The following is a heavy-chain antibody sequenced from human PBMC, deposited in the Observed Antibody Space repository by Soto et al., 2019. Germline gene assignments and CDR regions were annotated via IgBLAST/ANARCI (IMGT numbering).Heavy chain of an antibody. J-gene: IGHJ6*02. D-gene: IGHD3-3*01. Sequence: SQTLSLTCAISGDSVSSNSAAWNWIRQSPSRGLEWLGRTYYRSKWYNDYAVSVKSRITINPDTSKNQFSLQLNSVTPEDTAVYYCARESGYDFWSGYYYYGMDVWGQGTTVTVSS. V-gene: IGHV6-1*01. CDR2: TYYRSKWYN. CDR1: GDSVSSNSAA. CDR3: ARESGYDFWSGYYYYGMDV.